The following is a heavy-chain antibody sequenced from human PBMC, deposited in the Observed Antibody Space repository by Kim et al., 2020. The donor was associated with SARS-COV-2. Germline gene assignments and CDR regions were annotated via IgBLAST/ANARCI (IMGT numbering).Heavy chain of an antibody. D-gene: IGHD1-20*01. V-gene: IGHV3-53*04. J-gene: IGHJ6*02. Sequence: DSVTGRFTISRHNSKNTLYLQMNSLRAEDTAVYYCAREGMGNYYYYGMDVWGQGTTVTVSS. CDR3: AREGMGNYYYYGMDV.